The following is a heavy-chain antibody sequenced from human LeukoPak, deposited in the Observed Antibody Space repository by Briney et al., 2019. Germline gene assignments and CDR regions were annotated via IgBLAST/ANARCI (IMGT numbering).Heavy chain of an antibody. J-gene: IGHJ4*02. D-gene: IGHD2-2*01. V-gene: IGHV1-69*13. Sequence: ASVKVSCKASGGTLSSYAISWVRQAPGQGLEWMGGIIPIFGTANYAQKFQGRVTITADESTSTAYMELSSLRSEDTAVYYCAMGYCSSTSCSHFDYWGQGTLVTVSS. CDR3: AMGYCSSTSCSHFDY. CDR2: IIPIFGTA. CDR1: GGTLSSYA.